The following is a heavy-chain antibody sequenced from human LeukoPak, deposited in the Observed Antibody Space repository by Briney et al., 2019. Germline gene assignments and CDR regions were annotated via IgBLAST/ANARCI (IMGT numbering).Heavy chain of an antibody. V-gene: IGHV4-34*01. CDR3: ARELVRGLRSAGLSYYFDY. D-gene: IGHD5-12*01. J-gene: IGHJ4*02. CDR2: INHSGST. Sequence: SETLSLTCAVYGGSFSGYYWSWIRQPPGKGLEWIGEINHSGSTNYNPSLKSRVTVSVDTSKNQFSLKLSSVTAADTAVYYCARELVRGLRSAGLSYYFDYWGQGTLVTVSS. CDR1: GGSFSGYY.